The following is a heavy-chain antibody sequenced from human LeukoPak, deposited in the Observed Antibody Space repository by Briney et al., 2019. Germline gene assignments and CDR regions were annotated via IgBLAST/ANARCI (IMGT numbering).Heavy chain of an antibody. CDR1: GFTFSSYA. D-gene: IGHD1-26*01. CDR3: AKVRVGADNTDI. J-gene: IGHJ3*02. CDR2: ISYDGSNK. Sequence: GGSLRLSCAASGFTFSSYAMHWVRQAPGKGLEWVAVISYDGSNKYYADSVKGRFTISRDNAKNSLYLQMNSLRAEDTAVYYCAKVRVGADNTDIWGQGTMVTVSS. V-gene: IGHV3-30*04.